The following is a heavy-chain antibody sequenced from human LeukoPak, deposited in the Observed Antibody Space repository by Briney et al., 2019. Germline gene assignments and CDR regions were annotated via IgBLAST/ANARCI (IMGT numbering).Heavy chain of an antibody. CDR2: ISSSGSTI. J-gene: IGHJ6*02. CDR3: ARDLGRWLPPPNFYYYGMDV. D-gene: IGHD5-24*01. CDR1: GFTFSSYE. Sequence: RTGGSLRLSCAASGFTFSSYEMNWVHQAPGKGLEWVSYISSSGSTIYYADSVKGRFTISRDNAKNSLYLQMNSLRAEDTAVYYCARDLGRWLPPPNFYYYGMDVWGQGTTVTVSS. V-gene: IGHV3-48*03.